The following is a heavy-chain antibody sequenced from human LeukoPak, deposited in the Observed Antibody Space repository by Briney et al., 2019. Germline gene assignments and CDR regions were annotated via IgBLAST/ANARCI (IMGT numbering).Heavy chain of an antibody. D-gene: IGHD1-26*01. CDR1: GFSFSSNP. V-gene: IGHV3-21*01. CDR2: ISSSSNYI. CDR3: ARGVGWEVQPYYYGMDV. J-gene: IGHJ6*02. Sequence: GGSLRLSCAASGFSFSSNPMSWVRQAPGKGLEWVSSISSSSNYIYYADSVKGRFSISRDNAQYSLYLQMNSLRAEDTAVYYCARGVGWEVQPYYYGMDVWGPGTTVTVSS.